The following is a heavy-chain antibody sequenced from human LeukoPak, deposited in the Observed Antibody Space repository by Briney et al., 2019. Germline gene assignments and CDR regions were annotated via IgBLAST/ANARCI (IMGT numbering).Heavy chain of an antibody. CDR3: ARRAPDYDILTGYYYYYGMDV. Sequence: SETLSLTCTVSGGSISSSSYYWGWIRQPPGKGLEWIGSIYYSGSTYYNPSLKSRVTISVDTSKNQFSLKLSSVTAADTAVYYCARRAPDYDILTGYYYYYGMDVWGQGTTVTVSS. CDR1: GGSISSSSYY. V-gene: IGHV4-39*01. CDR2: IYYSGST. J-gene: IGHJ6*02. D-gene: IGHD3-9*01.